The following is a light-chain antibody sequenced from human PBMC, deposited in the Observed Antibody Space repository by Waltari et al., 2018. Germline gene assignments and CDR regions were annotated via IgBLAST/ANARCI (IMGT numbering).Light chain of an antibody. CDR2: NNS. J-gene: IGLJ1*01. Sequence: QSVLTQPPSASGTPGQRVTISCSGSSANIGSNPVNWYQQLPGTAPKLLINNNSQRPSGVPDRFSGSNSGTSASLAISGLLSDDEAEYYCAAWDDSLSGYVFGTGTNVSVL. V-gene: IGLV1-44*01. CDR3: AAWDDSLSGYV. CDR1: SANIGSNP.